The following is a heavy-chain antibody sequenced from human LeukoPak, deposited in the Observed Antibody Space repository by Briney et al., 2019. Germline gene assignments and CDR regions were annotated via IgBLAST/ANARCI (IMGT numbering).Heavy chain of an antibody. Sequence: ASVKVSCKASGGTFSSYAISWVRQAPGQGLEWMGGIIPIFGTANYAQKFQGRVTITTDESTSTAYMELSSLRSEDTAVYYCATARLGIAASGAFDIWGQGTMVTVSS. CDR1: GGTFSSYA. J-gene: IGHJ3*02. V-gene: IGHV1-69*05. CDR3: ATARLGIAASGAFDI. D-gene: IGHD6-13*01. CDR2: IIPIFGTA.